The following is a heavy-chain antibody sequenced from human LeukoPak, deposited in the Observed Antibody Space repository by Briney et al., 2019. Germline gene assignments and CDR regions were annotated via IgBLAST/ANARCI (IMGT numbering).Heavy chain of an antibody. Sequence: PGGSLRLSCAASGFTFSSYAMSWVRQAPGKGLEWVSVISGSGGSTHYADSVKGRFTITRDNSKNTLYLQMNSLRAEDTAVYYCAKLKDSWLHDYWGQGTLVTVSS. D-gene: IGHD6-13*01. CDR3: AKLKDSWLHDY. J-gene: IGHJ4*02. V-gene: IGHV3-23*01. CDR1: GFTFSSYA. CDR2: ISGSGGST.